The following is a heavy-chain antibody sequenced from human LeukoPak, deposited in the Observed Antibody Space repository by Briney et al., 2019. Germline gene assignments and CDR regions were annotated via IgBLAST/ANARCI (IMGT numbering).Heavy chain of an antibody. Sequence: GGSLRLSCAASGFTFSNYAMTWVRQAPGKGLEWVATVSHGGDYTYHADSVKGRFTISRDNFKNTLYLQMNSLRVEDTAVYYCVKAIGQEVPAASRWYDPWGQGTLVTVSS. CDR2: VSHGGDYT. V-gene: IGHV3-23*01. CDR3: VKAIGQEVPAASRWYDP. D-gene: IGHD2-2*01. J-gene: IGHJ5*02. CDR1: GFTFSNYA.